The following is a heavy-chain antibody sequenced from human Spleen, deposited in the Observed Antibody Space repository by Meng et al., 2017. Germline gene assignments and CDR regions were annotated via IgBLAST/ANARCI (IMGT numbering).Heavy chain of an antibody. CDR3: ARSSSKGYYYGMDV. D-gene: IGHD6-6*01. V-gene: IGHV4-59*13. CDR1: GGSISSYY. Sequence: SETLSLTCTVSGGSISSYYWSWIRQPPGKGLEWIGYINYSGSTHYNPALKSRVTISVDSSKNQFSLKLSSVTAADTAVYYCARSSSKGYYYGMDVWGQGTTVTVSS. CDR2: INYSGST. J-gene: IGHJ6*02.